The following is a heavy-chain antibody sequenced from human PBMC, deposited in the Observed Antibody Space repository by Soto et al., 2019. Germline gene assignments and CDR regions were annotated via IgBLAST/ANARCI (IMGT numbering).Heavy chain of an antibody. CDR3: ARVSGSRSSDAFDI. Sequence: QVQLVESGGGVVQPGRSLRLSCAASGFTFSSYGMHWVRQAPGKGLEWVAVIWYDGSNKYYADSVKGRFTISRDNSKNTLYLQMNSLRAEDTAVYYCARVSGSRSSDAFDIWGQGTMVTVSS. CDR1: GFTFSSYG. V-gene: IGHV3-33*01. CDR2: IWYDGSNK. D-gene: IGHD2-15*01. J-gene: IGHJ3*02.